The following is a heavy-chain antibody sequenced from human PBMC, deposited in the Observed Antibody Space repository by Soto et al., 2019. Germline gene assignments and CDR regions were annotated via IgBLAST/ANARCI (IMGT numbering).Heavy chain of an antibody. CDR3: ARADGQLARLVPFDY. V-gene: IGHV4-59*01. Sequence: SETLSLTCTVSGGSISSYYWSWIRQPPGKGLEWIGYIYYSGSTNYNPSLRSRVTISVDTSKNQFSLKLSSVTAADTAVYYCARADGQLARLVPFDYWGQGTLVTVSS. CDR1: GGSISSYY. J-gene: IGHJ4*02. CDR2: IYYSGST. D-gene: IGHD6-6*01.